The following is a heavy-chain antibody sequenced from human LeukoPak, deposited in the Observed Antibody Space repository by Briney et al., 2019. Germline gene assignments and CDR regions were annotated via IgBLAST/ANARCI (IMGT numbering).Heavy chain of an antibody. CDR3: ARDHVTIFGVVISVSALDC. D-gene: IGHD3-3*01. J-gene: IGHJ4*02. CDR1: GYTFTNYG. CDR2: ISAYNGHT. V-gene: IGHV1-18*01. Sequence: GASVKVSCRASGYTFTNYGISWVRQAPGQGLEWMGWISAYNGHTSSDQKLQGRVTMTTDTSTSTAYMELRSLRSDDTAVYYCARDHVTIFGVVISVSALDCWGQGTLVTVSS.